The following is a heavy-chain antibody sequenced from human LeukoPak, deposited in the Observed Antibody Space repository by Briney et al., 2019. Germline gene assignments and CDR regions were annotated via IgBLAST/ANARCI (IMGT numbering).Heavy chain of an antibody. CDR2: ISYNETNK. J-gene: IGHJ4*02. D-gene: IGHD6-19*01. CDR1: GFIFNNYA. V-gene: IGHV3-30*04. Sequence: GRSLRLSCTASGFIFNNYAMHWVRRAPGKGLEWVALISYNETNKYYPDSVKGRFTISRDSSKNTVYLQMGSLRADDKAVYYCARVGGSGWYGYIDYWGQGTLVRVSS. CDR3: ARVGGSGWYGYIDY.